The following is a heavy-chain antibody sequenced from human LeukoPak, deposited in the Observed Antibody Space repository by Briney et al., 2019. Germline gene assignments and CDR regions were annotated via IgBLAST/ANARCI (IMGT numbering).Heavy chain of an antibody. Sequence: ASVKVSCKASGYTFTSYYMHWVRQAPGQGLEWMGIINPSGGSTSYAQKLQGRVTMTRDTSTSTVYMELSSLRSEDTAVYYCARSDFDILTGSPLTPDYWGQGTLVTVSS. CDR1: GYTFTSYY. CDR3: ARSDFDILTGSPLTPDY. D-gene: IGHD3-9*01. CDR2: INPSGGST. J-gene: IGHJ4*02. V-gene: IGHV1-46*01.